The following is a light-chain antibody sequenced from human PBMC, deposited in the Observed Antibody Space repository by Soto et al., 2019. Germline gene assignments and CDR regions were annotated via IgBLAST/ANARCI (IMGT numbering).Light chain of an antibody. V-gene: IGKV3-11*01. CDR2: DAS. Sequence: EIVLTQSPATLSLSPGDRATLSCRASQSVSRHLAWYQQKPGQAPRLLISDASNRATGIPARFSGSGSGTDFTLTISSLEPEDFAVYYCQQRNNWPPVTFGGGTKVDIK. J-gene: IGKJ4*01. CDR1: QSVSRH. CDR3: QQRNNWPPVT.